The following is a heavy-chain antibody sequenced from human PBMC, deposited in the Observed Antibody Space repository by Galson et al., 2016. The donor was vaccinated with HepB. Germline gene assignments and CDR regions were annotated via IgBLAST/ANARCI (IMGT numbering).Heavy chain of an antibody. CDR2: ISAGDGNT. D-gene: IGHD3-10*01. V-gene: IGHV1-18*01. CDR1: GYSYTSYG. Sequence: SVKVSCKASGYSYTSYGITWVRQAPGQGLEWIGWISAGDGNTNYAQTLQGRVTMTTDTSTNTAYMEVSSLRSDDTAVYYCARDGTRFRGVVTPVGFDYWGQGTLVTVSS. J-gene: IGHJ4*02. CDR3: ARDGTRFRGVVTPVGFDY.